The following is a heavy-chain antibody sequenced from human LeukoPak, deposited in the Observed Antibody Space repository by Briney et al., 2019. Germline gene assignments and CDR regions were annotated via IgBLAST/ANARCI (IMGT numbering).Heavy chain of an antibody. CDR2: ISYDGSDQ. Sequence: GRSLRLSCAASGLTFSNFGMHWARQAPGKGLEWVAVISYDGSDQYYIDSVKGRFTISRDNSKNTLYLQMNSLRAEDTAVYYCAKGGHYDSSGYFGPSGYWGQGTLVTVSS. J-gene: IGHJ4*02. CDR1: GLTFSNFG. D-gene: IGHD3-22*01. V-gene: IGHV3-30*18. CDR3: AKGGHYDSSGYFGPSGY.